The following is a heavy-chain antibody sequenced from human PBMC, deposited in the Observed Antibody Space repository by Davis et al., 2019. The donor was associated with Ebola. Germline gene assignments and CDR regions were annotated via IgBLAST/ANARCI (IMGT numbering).Heavy chain of an antibody. V-gene: IGHV3-11*01. CDR3: ARNSAPPDY. J-gene: IGHJ4*02. Sequence: GESLKISCAASGFTFSDHYMSWVRQAPGKGLEWISCINHSGDSIFYADFVKGRFTMSRDNAKNFLYLQLSSLRADDTAMYYCARNSAPPDYWGQGALVTVSS. D-gene: IGHD6-6*01. CDR1: GFTFSDHY. CDR2: INHSGDSI.